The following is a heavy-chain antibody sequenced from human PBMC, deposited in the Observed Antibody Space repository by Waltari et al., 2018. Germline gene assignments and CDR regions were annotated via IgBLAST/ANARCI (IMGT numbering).Heavy chain of an antibody. CDR1: GGSISSGDYY. Sequence: QVQLQESGPGLVKPSQTLSLTCTVSGGSISSGDYYWSWIRQPPGKGLEWIGYSYYSGTPYCTPSLKIRVTRSVDTSKTQFSLKRSSVTAADTAGYYCARAPSGYDPPYYFDYWGQGTLVTVSS. D-gene: IGHD5-12*01. CDR2: SYYSGTP. CDR3: ARAPSGYDPPYYFDY. J-gene: IGHJ4*02. V-gene: IGHV4-30-4*08.